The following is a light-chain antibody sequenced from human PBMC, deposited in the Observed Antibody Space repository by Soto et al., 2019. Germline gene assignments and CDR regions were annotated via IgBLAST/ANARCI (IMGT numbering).Light chain of an antibody. CDR2: EVS. J-gene: IGLJ2*01. V-gene: IGLV2-18*02. Sequence: QPVLTQPPSVSGSPGQSVTISCTGTSSDVGDYSRVSWYQQPPGTAPKLLIHEVSNRPSGVPDRFSGSKSGNTASLTISGLQAEDEADYHCSSYTLSGVVFGGGTKLTVL. CDR1: SSDVGDYSR. CDR3: SSYTLSGVV.